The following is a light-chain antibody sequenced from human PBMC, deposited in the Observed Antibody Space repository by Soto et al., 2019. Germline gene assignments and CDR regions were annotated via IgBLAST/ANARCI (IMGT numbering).Light chain of an antibody. CDR3: QQSYGSPGA. CDR1: ETIKKY. V-gene: IGKV1-39*01. J-gene: IGKJ1*01. Sequence: DMHLTQSPSSLSASVGGSVTITCRSSETIKKYLNWYQHRPGKAPKLLIYAASSLQTGVPTRFSGAGAGTFFTLTISNLQLEDVASYYCQQSYGSPGAFGRGTKVEI. CDR2: AAS.